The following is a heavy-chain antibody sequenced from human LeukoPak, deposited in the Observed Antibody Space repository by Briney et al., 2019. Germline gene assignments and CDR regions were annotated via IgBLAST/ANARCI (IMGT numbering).Heavy chain of an antibody. V-gene: IGHV3-23*01. CDR2: ISTSGGTT. CDR3: AKEYSGYDFDY. D-gene: IGHD5-12*01. J-gene: IGHJ4*02. CDR1: GFTFSSYA. Sequence: GGSLRLSCAASGFTFSSYAMSWVRQAPGKGLEWVSAISTSGGTTYYSDSVKGRFTISRDNSQNTLYLQMDSLRAEDTALYYCAKEYSGYDFDYWGQGTLVTVSS.